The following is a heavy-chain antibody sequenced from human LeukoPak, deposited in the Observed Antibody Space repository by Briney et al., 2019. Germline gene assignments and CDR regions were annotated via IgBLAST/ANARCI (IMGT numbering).Heavy chain of an antibody. Sequence: GGSLRLSCAASGFTFSGYWMHWVRQAPGKGLVWVSRINNDGSYTSYADSVKGRFTISRDNAKDTLYVQMNSLRAEDTAVYYCASESYDSSGYYYVWGQGTLVTVSS. CDR2: INNDGSYT. V-gene: IGHV3-74*01. J-gene: IGHJ4*02. D-gene: IGHD3-22*01. CDR3: ASESYDSSGYYYV. CDR1: GFTFSGYW.